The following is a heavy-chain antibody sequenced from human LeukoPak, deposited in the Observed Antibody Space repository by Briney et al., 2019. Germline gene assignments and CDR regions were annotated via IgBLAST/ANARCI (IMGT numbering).Heavy chain of an antibody. J-gene: IGHJ1*01. CDR3: AAVTTYNYFQH. Sequence: GGSLRLSCAASGFTFSSYSMNWVSQAPGKGLEWVSYISTSTIYYADSVKGRFTISRDNAKNSLYLQMNSLRAEYTAVYYCAAVTTYNYFQHWGQGTLVTVSS. D-gene: IGHD4-17*01. CDR1: GFTFSSYS. V-gene: IGHV3-48*01. CDR2: ISTSTI.